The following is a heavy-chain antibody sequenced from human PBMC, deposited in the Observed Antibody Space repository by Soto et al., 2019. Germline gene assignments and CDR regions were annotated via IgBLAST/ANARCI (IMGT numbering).Heavy chain of an antibody. Sequence: QVQLVQSGAEVKKPGASVKVSCKASGYTFTSYYMHWVRQAPGQGLEWMGIINPSGGSTSYAQKFQGRVTMPRDTSTSTVYMELSSLRSEDTAVYYCARESSVGYPMDVWGQGTTVTVSS. J-gene: IGHJ6*02. V-gene: IGHV1-46*01. D-gene: IGHD1-26*01. CDR2: INPSGGST. CDR3: ARESSVGYPMDV. CDR1: GYTFTSYY.